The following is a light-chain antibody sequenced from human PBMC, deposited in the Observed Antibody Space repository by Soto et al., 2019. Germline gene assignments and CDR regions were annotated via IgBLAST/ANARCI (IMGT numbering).Light chain of an antibody. Sequence: DVLVTQSPSSLSAPVGDRVTITCRASQIIVTDLSWYQQRPGKAPTLLIYGASTLQRGVPSRFSGSGSVTDFTLTINSLQPEDSATYYCQQTYSTPITFGRGTRLEIK. V-gene: IGKV1-39*01. CDR2: GAS. J-gene: IGKJ5*01. CDR1: QIIVTD. CDR3: QQTYSTPIT.